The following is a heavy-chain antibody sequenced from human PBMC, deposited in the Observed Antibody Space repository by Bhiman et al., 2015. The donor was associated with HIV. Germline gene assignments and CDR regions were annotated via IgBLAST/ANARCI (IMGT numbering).Heavy chain of an antibody. V-gene: IGHV3-7*03. CDR2: IKQDGGEK. J-gene: IGHJ5*02. Sequence: EVQLLESGGGLAQPGGSLRLSCAVSGFTFSNYAMDWVRQAPGKGLEWVANIKQDGGEKYYVDSVKGRFTISRDNAKNSLYLQMNSLRVEDTAVYYCARAPASGWYWSWFDPWGQGTLVTVSS. CDR1: GFTFSNYA. CDR3: ARAPASGWYWSWFDP. D-gene: IGHD6-19*01.